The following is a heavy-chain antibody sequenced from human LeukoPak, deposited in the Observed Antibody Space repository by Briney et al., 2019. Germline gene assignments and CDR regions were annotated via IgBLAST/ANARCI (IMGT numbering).Heavy chain of an antibody. Sequence: ASVKVSCKASGYTFTSYGISWVRQAPGQGGERMGWISAYNGNTNYAQELQGRVTMTTDTSTSTAYMEQRSLRYDDTAVYYCARKEWLVRQGDAFDIWGQGTMVTVSS. J-gene: IGHJ3*02. CDR3: ARKEWLVRQGDAFDI. D-gene: IGHD6-19*01. V-gene: IGHV1-18*01. CDR2: ISAYNGNT. CDR1: GYTFTSYG.